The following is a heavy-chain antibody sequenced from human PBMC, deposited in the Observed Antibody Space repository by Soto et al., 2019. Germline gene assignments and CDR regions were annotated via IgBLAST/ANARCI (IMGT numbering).Heavy chain of an antibody. J-gene: IGHJ4*02. CDR1: GFTFSSYG. D-gene: IGHD6-6*01. V-gene: IGHV3-30*18. CDR3: AKDSSSPWHFDF. CDR2: ISYGGSNK. Sequence: PGGSLRLSCAASGFTFSSYGMHWVRQAPGKGLEWVAVISYGGSNKYYADSVKGRFTISRDTSKNTLCLQINSPRAEDTAGYYCAKDSSSPWHFDFWGQGTLVTVSS.